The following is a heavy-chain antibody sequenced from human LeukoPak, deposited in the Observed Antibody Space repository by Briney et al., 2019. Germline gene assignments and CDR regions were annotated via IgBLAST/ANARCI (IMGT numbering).Heavy chain of an antibody. CDR1: GFTFSSYA. D-gene: IGHD6-25*01. CDR3: ASANSADYYYGMDV. J-gene: IGHJ6*02. Sequence: GGSLRLSCAASGFTFSSYAMSWVRQAPGKGLEWVSVIYSGGSTYYADSVKGRFTISRDNSKNTLYPQMNSLRAEDTAVYYCASANSADYYYGMDVWGQGTTVTVSS. V-gene: IGHV3-53*01. CDR2: IYSGGST.